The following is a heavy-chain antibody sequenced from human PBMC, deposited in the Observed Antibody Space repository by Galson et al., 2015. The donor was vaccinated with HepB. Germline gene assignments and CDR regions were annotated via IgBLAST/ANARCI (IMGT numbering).Heavy chain of an antibody. J-gene: IGHJ6*02. CDR3: AKDGRNTPRGGMDV. Sequence: SLRLSCAASGFTFSSYAMSWVRQVPGKGLEWVSGISGSGSSTSYADSVKGRFTISRDNSKNMLNLQMDSLRAEDTAVYYCAKDGRNTPRGGMDVWGQGTTVTVSS. CDR2: ISGSGSST. V-gene: IGHV3-23*01. D-gene: IGHD3/OR15-3a*01. CDR1: GFTFSSYA.